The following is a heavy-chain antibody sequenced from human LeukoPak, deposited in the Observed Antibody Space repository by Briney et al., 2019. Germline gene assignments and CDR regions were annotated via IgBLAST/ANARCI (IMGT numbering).Heavy chain of an antibody. CDR1: GGSISSYY. V-gene: IGHV4-59*01. D-gene: IGHD3-22*01. CDR3: ARYAYYDSSGYYGAFDI. Sequence: SETLSLTCTVSGGSISSYYWSWIRQPPGKGLGWIGYIYYSGSTNYNPSLKSRVTISVDTSKNQFSLKLSSVTAEDTAVYYCARYAYYDSSGYYGAFDIWGQGTMVSVSS. J-gene: IGHJ3*02. CDR2: IYYSGST.